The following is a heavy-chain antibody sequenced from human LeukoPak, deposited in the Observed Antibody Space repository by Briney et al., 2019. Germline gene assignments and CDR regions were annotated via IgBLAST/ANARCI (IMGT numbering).Heavy chain of an antibody. Sequence: PGGPLRLSCAASGFTFSSYSMNWVRQAPGKGLEWVSSISCSSSYIYHAVSEKRLFTISRDNAKHSLYLQMNSLRAEEAALYFCARNYYYDSSGYYPFDYWGKGTLGTVSP. V-gene: IGHV3-21*01. D-gene: IGHD3-22*01. CDR3: ARNYYYDSSGYYPFDY. CDR2: ISCSSSYI. CDR1: GFTFSSYS. J-gene: IGHJ4*02.